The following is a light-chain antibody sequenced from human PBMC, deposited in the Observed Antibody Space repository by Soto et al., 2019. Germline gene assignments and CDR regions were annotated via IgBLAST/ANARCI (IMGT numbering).Light chain of an antibody. V-gene: IGLV1-40*01. CDR1: SSNIGAGYD. Sequence: QSALTQPPSVSGAPGQRVTISCTGSSSNIGAGYDVHWYQQLPGTAPKLLIYGNSNRPSGVPDRFSGSKSGTSASLAITGLQAEDEADYYCQSYDNSLSGSYVFGTGTKLTVL. J-gene: IGLJ1*01. CDR2: GNS. CDR3: QSYDNSLSGSYV.